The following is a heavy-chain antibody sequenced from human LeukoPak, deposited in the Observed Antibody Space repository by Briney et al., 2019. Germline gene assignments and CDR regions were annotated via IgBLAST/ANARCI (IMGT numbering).Heavy chain of an antibody. CDR3: TRDLAY. CDR1: GFTVSSNY. V-gene: IGHV3-53*01. J-gene: IGHJ4*02. Sequence: SGGSLRLSCAASGFTVSSNYMSWVRQAPGKGLEWVSVIYSGGSTYYADSVKGRFTISRDNAKNTVHLQMNSLRVEDTAVYYCTRDLAYWGQGTLVTVSS. CDR2: IYSGGST.